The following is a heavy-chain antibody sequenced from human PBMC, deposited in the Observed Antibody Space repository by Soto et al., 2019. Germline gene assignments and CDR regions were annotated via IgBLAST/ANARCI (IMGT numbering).Heavy chain of an antibody. CDR2: ISGSGGST. V-gene: IGHV3-23*01. CDR3: ARDGGPSSGYPNDY. CDR1: GFTFSSYA. D-gene: IGHD3-22*01. Sequence: GGSLRLSCAASGFTFSSYAMSWVRQAPGKGLEWVSAISGSGGSTYYADSVKGRFTISRDNSKNTLYLQMNSLRAEDTAVYYCARDGGPSSGYPNDYWGQGPLVTVSS. J-gene: IGHJ4*02.